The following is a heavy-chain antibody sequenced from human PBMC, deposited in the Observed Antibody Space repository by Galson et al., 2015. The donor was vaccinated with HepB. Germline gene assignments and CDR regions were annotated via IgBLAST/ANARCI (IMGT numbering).Heavy chain of an antibody. Sequence: QSGAEVKKPGESLKISCKASGGTFGSSTINWVRQAPGQGLEWMGRIVPILDIAKNAQKFQDRVTITADKSTSTAYMELGSLTSDDTAVYFCARTGTFDIWGQGTMVTVSS. CDR2: IVPILDIA. V-gene: IGHV1-69*02. D-gene: IGHD3-9*01. J-gene: IGHJ3*02. CDR3: ARTGTFDI. CDR1: GGTFGSST.